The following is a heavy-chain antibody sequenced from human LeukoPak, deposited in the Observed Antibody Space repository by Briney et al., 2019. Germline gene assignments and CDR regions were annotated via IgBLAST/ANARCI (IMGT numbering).Heavy chain of an antibody. D-gene: IGHD3-10*01. CDR1: GGSISSYY. CDR3: ARERRSGTYYYFDY. V-gene: IGHV4-59*01. CDR2: IYYSGST. Sequence: SETLSLTCTVSGGSISSYYWSWIRQPPGKGLEWFGYIYYSGSTNYNPSLKSRVTISVDTSKNQFSLKLSSVTAADTAVYYCARERRSGTYYYFDYWGQGILVTVSS. J-gene: IGHJ4*02.